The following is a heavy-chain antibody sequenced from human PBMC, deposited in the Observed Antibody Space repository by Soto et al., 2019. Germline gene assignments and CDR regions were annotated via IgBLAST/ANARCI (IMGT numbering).Heavy chain of an antibody. CDR3: ATLSIFGVVTLDY. CDR2: FDPEDGET. Sequence: ASVKVSCKASGYTFTSYYMHWVRQAPGKGLEWMGGFDPEDGETIYAQKFQGRVTMTEDTSTDTAYMELSSLRSEDTAVYYCATLSIFGVVTLDYWGQGTLVTVSS. J-gene: IGHJ4*02. V-gene: IGHV1-24*01. D-gene: IGHD3-3*01. CDR1: GYTFTSYY.